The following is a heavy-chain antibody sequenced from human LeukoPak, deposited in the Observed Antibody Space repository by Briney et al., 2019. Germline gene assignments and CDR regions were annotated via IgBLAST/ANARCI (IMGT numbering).Heavy chain of an antibody. J-gene: IGHJ4*02. CDR1: GFTFSNYW. CDR3: ARLYYYDSSGYSIWYFEY. D-gene: IGHD3-22*01. Sequence: GGSLRLSCAASGFTFSNYWMSWVRQAPGKGLEWVANIKQDGSEKYYVDSVKGRFTISRDNAKNSLYLQMNSLRAEDTAVYYCARLYYYDSSGYSIWYFEYWGQGTLVTVSS. V-gene: IGHV3-7*01. CDR2: IKQDGSEK.